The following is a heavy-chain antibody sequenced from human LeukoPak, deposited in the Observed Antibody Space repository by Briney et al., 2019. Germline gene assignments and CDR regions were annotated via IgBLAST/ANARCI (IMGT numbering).Heavy chain of an antibody. CDR3: ARDSTILGVVTTNY. CDR2: ISTSGNTI. J-gene: IGHJ4*02. V-gene: IGHV3-48*03. CDR1: GFTFSSYE. Sequence: GGSLRLSCLASGFTFSSYELSWVRQAPGKGLEWVSHISTSGNTIYYADSVKGRFTISRDNAKNSLYLQMNSLRAEDTAVYYCARDSTILGVVTTNYWGQGTLVTVSS. D-gene: IGHD3-3*01.